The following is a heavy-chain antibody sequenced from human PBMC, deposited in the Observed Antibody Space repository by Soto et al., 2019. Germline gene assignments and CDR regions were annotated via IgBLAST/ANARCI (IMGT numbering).Heavy chain of an antibody. D-gene: IGHD3-3*02. V-gene: IGHV4-34*01. CDR1: GGSFSGYY. CDR2: INHSGST. J-gene: IGHJ6*02. CDR3: ARLHLKFYGMDV. Sequence: SETLSLACAVYGGSFSGYYWSWIRQPPGKGLEWIGEINHSGSTNYNPSLKSRVTISVDTSKNQFSLKLSSVTAADTAVYYCARLHLKFYGMDVWGQGTTVT.